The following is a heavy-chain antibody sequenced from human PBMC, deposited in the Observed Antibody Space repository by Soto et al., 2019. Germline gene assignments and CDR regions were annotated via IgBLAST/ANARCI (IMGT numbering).Heavy chain of an antibody. CDR1: GGTFSSYA. J-gene: IGHJ6*02. Sequence: QVQLVQSGAEVKKPGSSVKVSCKASGGTFSSYAISWVRQAPGQGLEWMGGIIPIFGTANYAQKFQGRVTITADEATSTADMELSSLRSEDTAVYYCARFYYDSSGYWSYYYYGMDVWGQGTTVTVSS. D-gene: IGHD3-22*01. CDR3: ARFYYDSSGYWSYYYYGMDV. CDR2: IIPIFGTA. V-gene: IGHV1-69*01.